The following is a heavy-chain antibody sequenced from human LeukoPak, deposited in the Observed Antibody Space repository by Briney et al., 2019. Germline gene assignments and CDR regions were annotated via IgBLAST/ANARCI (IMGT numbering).Heavy chain of an antibody. CDR3: AREATWGQWYFDH. Sequence: GGSLRLSCFASGFSFSNYGMHWVRQAPGKGLEWVSVIASDEGAKFYADSVKGRFPLSRDNSKNMFFLQMNFLTVEDTAIYYCAREATWGQWYFDHWGQGTPVTVSS. J-gene: IGHJ4*02. V-gene: IGHV3-30*03. CDR2: IASDEGAK. D-gene: IGHD6-19*01. CDR1: GFSFSNYG.